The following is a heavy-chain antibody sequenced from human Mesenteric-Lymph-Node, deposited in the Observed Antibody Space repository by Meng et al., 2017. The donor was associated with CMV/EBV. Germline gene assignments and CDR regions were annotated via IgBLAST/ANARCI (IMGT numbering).Heavy chain of an antibody. CDR3: ARPQHSRFLEWLRCDY. Sequence: SCAASAFTFSDSWMHWVRHTPGKGLEWVACIKSDGSATSYADSVEGRFTISRDNAYNTLYLQMNNLRAEDTAVYYCARPQHSRFLEWLRCDYWGQGTLVTVSS. J-gene: IGHJ4*02. D-gene: IGHD3-3*01. V-gene: IGHV3-74*01. CDR1: AFTFSDSW. CDR2: IKSDGSAT.